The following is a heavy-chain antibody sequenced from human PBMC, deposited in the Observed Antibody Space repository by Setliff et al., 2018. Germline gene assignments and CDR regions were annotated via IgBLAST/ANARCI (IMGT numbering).Heavy chain of an antibody. D-gene: IGHD3-22*01. CDR2: IYTSGST. V-gene: IGHV4-39*07. CDR1: GGSISSSSYC. Sequence: SETLSLTCTVSGGSISSSSYCWGWIRQPPGKGLEWIGRIYTSGSTNYNPSLKSRVTISVDTSKNQFSLKLSSVTAADTAVYYCARGGWYSSSWYWYYDSSGYYLFDYWGQGTLVTVSS. CDR3: ARGGWYSSSWYWYYDSSGYYLFDY. J-gene: IGHJ4*02.